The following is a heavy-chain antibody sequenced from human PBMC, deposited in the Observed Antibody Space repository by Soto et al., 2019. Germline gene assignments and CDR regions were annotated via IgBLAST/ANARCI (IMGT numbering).Heavy chain of an antibody. J-gene: IGHJ4*02. D-gene: IGHD2-2*01. CDR2: ISYDGDNE. V-gene: IGHV3-30*18. CDR3: AKDGGPVYCNSPGCSAKHFDY. CDR1: GFTFSNYG. Sequence: QVQLVESGGGVVQPGRSLRLSCAASGFTFSNYGMHWVRQAPGKGLEWVAIISYDGDNEYYADSVRGRFTISRDNSKNTLYSQTNILRHEDTAVYYCAKDGGPVYCNSPGCSAKHFDYWGQGTLVTVSS.